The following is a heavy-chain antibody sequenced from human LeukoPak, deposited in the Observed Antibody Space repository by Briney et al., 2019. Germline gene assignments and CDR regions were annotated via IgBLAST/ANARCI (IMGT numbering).Heavy chain of an antibody. CDR3: ARGHWSGSTCYPFDY. CDR1: GYTLTSYD. CDR2: MNLSNGNT. J-gene: IGHJ4*02. D-gene: IGHD2-2*01. V-gene: IGHV1-8*01. Sequence: ASVKVSCKASGYTLTSYDINWVRQAAGQGLEWMGWMNLSNGNTGYAQKFQGRVAMTRDTSISTAYMELSSLKSDDTAVYFCARGHWSGSTCYPFDYWGQGTLVTVSS.